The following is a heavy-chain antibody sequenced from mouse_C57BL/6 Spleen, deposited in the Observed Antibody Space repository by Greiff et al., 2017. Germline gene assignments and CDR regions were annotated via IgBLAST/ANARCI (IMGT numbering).Heavy chain of an antibody. CDR1: GYAFSSSW. D-gene: IGHD1-1*01. V-gene: IGHV1-82*01. J-gene: IGHJ2*01. CDR2: IYPGDGDT. Sequence: VKVVESGPELVKPGASVKISCKASGYAFSSSWMNWVKQRPGKGLEWIGRIYPGDGDTNYNGKFKGKATLTADKTSSTAYMQLSSLTSEDAAVYFCARGSGSSLDYWGQGTTLTVSS. CDR3: ARGSGSSLDY.